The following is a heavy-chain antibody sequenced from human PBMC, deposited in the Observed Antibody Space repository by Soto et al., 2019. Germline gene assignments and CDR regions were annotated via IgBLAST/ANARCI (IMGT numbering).Heavy chain of an antibody. V-gene: IGHV3-30*18. D-gene: IGHD1-26*01. CDR2: ISKDGNDQ. J-gene: IGHJ4*01. Sequence: QVQLVESGGGVVQPGTSLRLSCAASGFTFSTYAMHWVRQAPGKGLEWVAMISKDGNDQYYADSVKGRFTVSRDNSKNTVSLQMHSLRPEDTAFYYCAKDRWEFTRYFDSWGHGTLVTVSS. CDR1: GFTFSTYA. CDR3: AKDRWEFTRYFDS.